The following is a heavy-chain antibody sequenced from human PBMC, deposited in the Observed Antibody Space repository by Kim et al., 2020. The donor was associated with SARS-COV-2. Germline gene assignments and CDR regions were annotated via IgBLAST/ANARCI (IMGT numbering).Heavy chain of an antibody. V-gene: IGHV3-23*01. CDR1: GFTLSSYA. CDR3: AKALADLSMVLDH. D-gene: IGHD3-10*01. CDR2: ISGSGTII. Sequence: GGSLRLSCEGSGFTLSSYAMSWVRQAPGKGLEWLSSISGSGTIIHYADSVKGRFTLSKDNSKSTVYLQMNSLRAEDTAVYYCAKALADLSMVLDHWGQGTPVTVSS. J-gene: IGHJ4*02.